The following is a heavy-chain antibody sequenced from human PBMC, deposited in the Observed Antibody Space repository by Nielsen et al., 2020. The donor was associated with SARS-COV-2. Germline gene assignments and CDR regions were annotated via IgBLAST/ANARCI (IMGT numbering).Heavy chain of an antibody. Sequence: LSLTCAASGFTFSSYGMHWVRQAPGKGLEWVAVIWYDGSNKYYADSVKGRFTISRDNSKNTLYLQMNSLRAEDTAVYYCARGGAADDYWGQGTLVTVSS. J-gene: IGHJ4*02. V-gene: IGHV3-33*01. CDR3: ARGGAADDY. CDR2: IWYDGSNK. CDR1: GFTFSSYG. D-gene: IGHD1-26*01.